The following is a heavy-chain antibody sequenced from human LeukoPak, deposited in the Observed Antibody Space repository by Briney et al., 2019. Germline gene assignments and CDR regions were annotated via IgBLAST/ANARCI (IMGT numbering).Heavy chain of an antibody. Sequence: PGGSLRLSCAASGFTFSSYSMNWVRQAPGKGLEWVSSISSSSRYIYYAVSVKGRFTISRDNSKNTLYLQMNSLRAEDTAVYYCAKEYHIFDYWGQGTLVTVSS. J-gene: IGHJ4*02. CDR1: GFTFSSYS. D-gene: IGHD2-2*01. CDR2: ISSSSRYI. V-gene: IGHV3-21*04. CDR3: AKEYHIFDY.